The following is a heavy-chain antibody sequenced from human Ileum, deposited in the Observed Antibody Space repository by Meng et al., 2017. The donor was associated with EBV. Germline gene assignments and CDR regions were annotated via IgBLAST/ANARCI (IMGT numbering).Heavy chain of an antibody. D-gene: IGHD1-26*01. CDR2: ISYNGNSK. Sequence: VVLGVSGGGGVQPGTSLRLSCAASGFGFSAYTMLWVRQAPGKGLEWVALISYNGNSKSYADSVRGRFTISRDNAKNTLFLQVDSLRPEDTAVYYCAKGFSGTYYVLESWGQGTLVTVSS. J-gene: IGHJ4*02. CDR3: AKGFSGTYYVLES. CDR1: GFGFSAYT. V-gene: IGHV3-30-3*01.